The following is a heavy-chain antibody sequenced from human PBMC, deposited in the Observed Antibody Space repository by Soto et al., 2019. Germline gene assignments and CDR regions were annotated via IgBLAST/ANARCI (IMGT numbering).Heavy chain of an antibody. CDR2: ISDPGTST. V-gene: IGHV3-23*01. D-gene: IGHD2-21*02. CDR1: GFTFGNYA. J-gene: IGHJ3*01. CDR3: AKSLVTPSDAFDL. Sequence: LGGSLRLSCAASGFTFGNYAMNWVRQAPGKGLEWISSISDPGTSTYYANSVKGRFSMSRDNSKNTLFLQMNRLRADDTAVYFCAKSLVTPSDAFDLWGRGTLVTVSS.